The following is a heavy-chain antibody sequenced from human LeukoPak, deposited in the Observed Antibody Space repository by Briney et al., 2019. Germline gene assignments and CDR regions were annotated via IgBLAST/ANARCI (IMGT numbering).Heavy chain of an antibody. J-gene: IGHJ4*02. D-gene: IGHD3-16*01. CDR2: ISGSGGST. CDR3: AKGRDYDYFFDY. CDR1: GFTFSSYA. Sequence: GGSLRLSCAASGFTFSSYAMSWVRQAPGKGLEWVSAISGSGGSTYYADSVKGRFTISSDNSKNTLYLQMNSLRAEDTAVYYCAKGRDYDYFFDYWGQGTLVTVSS. V-gene: IGHV3-23*01.